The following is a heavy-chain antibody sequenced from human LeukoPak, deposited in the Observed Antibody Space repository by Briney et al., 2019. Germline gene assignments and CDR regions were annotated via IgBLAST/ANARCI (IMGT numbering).Heavy chain of an antibody. CDR1: GGTFSSYA. CDR2: IIPIFGTA. Sequence: SVKVSCKASGGTFSSYAISWVRQAPGQGLEWMGRIIPIFGTANYAQKFQGRVTITTDESTSTAYMELSSLRSEDTAVYYCARDPYDFWSGYLNWFDPWGQGSLVTVSS. J-gene: IGHJ5*02. CDR3: ARDPYDFWSGYLNWFDP. V-gene: IGHV1-69*05. D-gene: IGHD3-3*01.